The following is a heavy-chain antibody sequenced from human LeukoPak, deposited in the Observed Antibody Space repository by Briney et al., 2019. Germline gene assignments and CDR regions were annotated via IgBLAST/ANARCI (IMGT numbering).Heavy chain of an antibody. CDR1: GFTFSNYA. CDR2: ISSNGGST. J-gene: IGHJ4*02. CDR3: ARAPGTYYEY. D-gene: IGHD3-10*01. Sequence: PGGSLRLSCGASGFTFSNYAGHWVRQAPGKGLEYVSAISSNGGSTYYANSVKGRFTISRDNSKNTLYLQMGSLRAEDMAVYYCARAPGTYYEYWGQGTLVTVSS. V-gene: IGHV3-64*01.